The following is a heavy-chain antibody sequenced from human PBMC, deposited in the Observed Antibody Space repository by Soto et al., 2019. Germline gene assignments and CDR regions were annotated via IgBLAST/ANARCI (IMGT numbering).Heavy chain of an antibody. CDR3: VRDRYSSSGWFDP. V-gene: IGHV6-1*01. CDR2: TYYRSRFFS. J-gene: IGHJ5*02. D-gene: IGHD3-10*01. Sequence: SQTLSLTCAISGDSVSSYSAAWNWIRQSPSGGLEWLGRTYYRSRFFSDYAESVKSRIIINPDTSKNQFSLQLRSVTPEDTAVYYCVRDRYSSSGWFDPWGQGTPVTVSS. CDR1: GDSVSSYSAA.